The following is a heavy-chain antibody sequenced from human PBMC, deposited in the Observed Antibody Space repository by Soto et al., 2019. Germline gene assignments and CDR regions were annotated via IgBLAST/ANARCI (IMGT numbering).Heavy chain of an antibody. CDR2: MNPNSGNR. V-gene: IGHV1-8*01. Sequence: GASVKVSWKASGYTFTSYDIRWGRQATGQGLEWMGWMNPNSGNRGYAQKFQGRVTMTRNTSISTAYMELSSLRSEDTAVYYCAYDSSGYYWGYYYYGMDVWGQGTTVTVSS. CDR3: AYDSSGYYWGYYYYGMDV. J-gene: IGHJ6*02. D-gene: IGHD3-22*01. CDR1: GYTFTSYD.